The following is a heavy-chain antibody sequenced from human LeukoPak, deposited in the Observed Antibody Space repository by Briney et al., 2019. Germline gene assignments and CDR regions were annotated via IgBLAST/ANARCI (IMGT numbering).Heavy chain of an antibody. CDR1: GYSINSGYY. CDR3: ARLVGATDRPITDY. J-gene: IGHJ4*02. Sequence: PSETLSLTCAVSGYSINSGYYWGWIRQPPGKGLEWIGSIYHSGSTYYNPSLKSRVTISVDTSKNQFSLKLSSVTAADTAVYYCARLVGATDRPITDYWGQGTLVTVSS. D-gene: IGHD1-26*01. V-gene: IGHV4-38-2*01. CDR2: IYHSGST.